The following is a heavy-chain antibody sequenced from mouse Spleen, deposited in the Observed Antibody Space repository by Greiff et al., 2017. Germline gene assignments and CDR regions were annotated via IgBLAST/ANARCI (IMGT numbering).Heavy chain of an antibody. Sequence: EVQLQQSGPELVKPGASVKISCKASGYSFTGYYMNWVKQSPEKSLEWIGEINPSTGGTTYNQKFKAKATMTVDKSSSTAYMQLKSLTSEDSAVYYGARSRLYYGSSLDYWGQGTTLTVSS. V-gene: IGHV1-42*01. CDR3: ARSRLYYGSSLDY. CDR2: INPSTGGT. D-gene: IGHD1-1*01. CDR1: GYSFTGYY. J-gene: IGHJ2*01.